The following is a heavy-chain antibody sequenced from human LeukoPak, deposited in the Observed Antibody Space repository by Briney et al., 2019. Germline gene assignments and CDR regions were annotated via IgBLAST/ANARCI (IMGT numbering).Heavy chain of an antibody. Sequence: KTGESLKISCQSSGYNFTPYWIVWVRQMPGKGLEWMGITFAGYSYTIYSPSFQGQVTISADKSISTAYLQWSSLKASDTAMYYCARVRPQDGFDIWGQGTMATVSS. CDR2: TFAGYSYT. CDR1: GYNFTPYW. V-gene: IGHV5-51*01. CDR3: ARVRPQDGFDI. J-gene: IGHJ3*02.